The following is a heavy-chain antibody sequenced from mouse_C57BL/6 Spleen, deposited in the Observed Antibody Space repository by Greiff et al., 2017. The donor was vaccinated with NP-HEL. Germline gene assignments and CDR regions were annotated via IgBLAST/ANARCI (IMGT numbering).Heavy chain of an antibody. CDR3: ARDRGGSSFDY. CDR1: GFTFSSYA. CDR2: ISDGGSYT. J-gene: IGHJ2*01. D-gene: IGHD1-1*01. Sequence: VQLQQSGGGLVKPGGSLKLSCAASGFTFSSYAMSWVRQTPEKRLEWVATISDGGSYTYYPDNVKGRFTISRDNAKNNLYLQMSHLKSEDTAMYYCARDRGGSSFDYWGQGTTLTVSS. V-gene: IGHV5-4*01.